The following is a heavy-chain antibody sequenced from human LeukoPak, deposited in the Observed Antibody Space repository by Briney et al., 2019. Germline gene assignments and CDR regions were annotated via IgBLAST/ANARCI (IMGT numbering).Heavy chain of an antibody. CDR1: GFTFSSYA. J-gene: IGHJ5*02. CDR3: AKGLMSGYYDILTGLA. V-gene: IGHV3-23*01. D-gene: IGHD3-9*01. Sequence: GGSLRLSCAASGFTFSSYAMSWVRQAPGKGLEWVSAISGSGGSTYYADSVKGRFTISRDNSKNTLYLQMNNLRAEDTAVYYCAKGLMSGYYDILTGLAWGQGTLVTVSS. CDR2: ISGSGGST.